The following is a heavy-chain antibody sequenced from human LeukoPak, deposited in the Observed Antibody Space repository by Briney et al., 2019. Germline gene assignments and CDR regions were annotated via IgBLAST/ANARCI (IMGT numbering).Heavy chain of an antibody. D-gene: IGHD1-26*01. CDR2: INHSGST. CDR3: ARGQDSGSYLIWFDP. V-gene: IGHV4-34*01. Sequence: SETLSLTCAVYGGSFSGYYWSWIRQPPGKGPEWIGEINHSGSTNYNPSLKSRVTISVDTSKNQFSLKLSSVTAADTAVYYCARGQDSGSYLIWFDPWGQGTLVTVSS. CDR1: GGSFSGYY. J-gene: IGHJ5*02.